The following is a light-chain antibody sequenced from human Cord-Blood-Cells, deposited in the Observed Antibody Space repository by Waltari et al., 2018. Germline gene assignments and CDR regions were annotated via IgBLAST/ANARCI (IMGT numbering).Light chain of an antibody. CDR3: QQYNNWPPLT. CDR1: QSVSSN. V-gene: IGKV3D-15*01. CDR2: GAS. Sequence: EIVMTQSPATLSVSPGERATLSCRASQSVSSNLAWYQQKPGQAPRLLIYGASIRATGIPARFSGSVSGTEVTLTISSLQSEDFAVYYCQQYNNWPPLTFGGGTKVEIK. J-gene: IGKJ4*01.